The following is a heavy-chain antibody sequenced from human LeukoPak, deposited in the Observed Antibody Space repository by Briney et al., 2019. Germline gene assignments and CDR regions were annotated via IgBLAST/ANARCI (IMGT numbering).Heavy chain of an antibody. CDR3: ARISGSGDTDFDY. Sequence: GGSLRLSCAASGFTFSSYSMNWVRQAPGKGLEWVSSISSSSSYMYYADSVKGRFTISRDNAKNSLYLQMNSLRAEDTAVYYCARISGSGDTDFDYWGQGTLVTVSS. D-gene: IGHD3-10*01. J-gene: IGHJ4*02. V-gene: IGHV3-21*01. CDR1: GFTFSSYS. CDR2: ISSSSSYM.